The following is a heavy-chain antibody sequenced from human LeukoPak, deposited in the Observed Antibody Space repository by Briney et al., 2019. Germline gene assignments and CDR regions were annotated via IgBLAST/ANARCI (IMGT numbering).Heavy chain of an antibody. Sequence: GGSLRLSCAASGFTFSSYGMHWVRQAPGKGLEWVAVISYDGSNKYYADSVKGRFAISRDNSKNTLYLQMNSLRAEDTAVYYCAKDGIAVAGNGAEYFQHWGQGTLVTVSS. V-gene: IGHV3-30*18. J-gene: IGHJ1*01. CDR2: ISYDGSNK. D-gene: IGHD6-19*01. CDR1: GFTFSSYG. CDR3: AKDGIAVAGNGAEYFQH.